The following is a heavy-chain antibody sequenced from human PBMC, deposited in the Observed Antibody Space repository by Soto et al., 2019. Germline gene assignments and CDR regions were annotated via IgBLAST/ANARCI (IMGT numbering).Heavy chain of an antibody. D-gene: IGHD3-22*01. CDR1: GFTFSSYA. CDR3: AKGHYYDSSGYYGAFDI. Sequence: GGSLRLSCAASGFTFSSYAMSWVRQAPGKGLEWVSAISGSGGSTYYADSVKGRFTISRDNSKNTLYLQMNSLRAEDTAVYYCAKGHYYDSSGYYGAFDIWGQGTMVTVS. J-gene: IGHJ3*02. CDR2: ISGSGGST. V-gene: IGHV3-23*01.